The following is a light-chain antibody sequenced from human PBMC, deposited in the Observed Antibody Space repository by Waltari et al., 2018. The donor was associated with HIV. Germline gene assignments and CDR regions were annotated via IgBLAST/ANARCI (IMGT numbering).Light chain of an antibody. CDR1: QSVGTY. J-gene: IGKJ4*01. Sequence: DIVLTQSPATLSLSPGERATLSCRASQSVGTYLVWYQQRPGKPPRLLIHDASNRATGIPAKFSGSGSGTDFTLTITSLEPEDFAVYFCQHRVNWVTFGAGTRVE. CDR2: DAS. V-gene: IGKV3-11*01. CDR3: QHRVNWVT.